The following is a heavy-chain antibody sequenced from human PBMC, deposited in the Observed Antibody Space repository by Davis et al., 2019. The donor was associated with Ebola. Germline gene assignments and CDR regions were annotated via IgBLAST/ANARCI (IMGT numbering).Heavy chain of an antibody. Sequence: GGSLRLSCKASGYTFATYWIGWVRQTPGKGLEWMGIIYSGDSDTRYSPSFQGQVTISADKSITTAYLQWSSLKASDTAMYYCARGTDGYNPGGYFDSWGQGTLVTVSS. V-gene: IGHV5-51*01. D-gene: IGHD5-24*01. CDR2: IYSGDSDT. CDR1: GYTFATYW. J-gene: IGHJ4*02. CDR3: ARGTDGYNPGGYFDS.